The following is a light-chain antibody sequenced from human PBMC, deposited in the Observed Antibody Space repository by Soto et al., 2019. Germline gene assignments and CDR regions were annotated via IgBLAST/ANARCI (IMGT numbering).Light chain of an antibody. J-gene: IGKJ5*01. Sequence: EIVMTQSPATLSVSPGETASLSCRASQCAGSFLAWYQQKPGQAPRLLIYYISTRATVIPARFSGSGSGTDFTLTINGLQSEDSAVYYCQQHNQLPITFGQGTRLEIK. CDR2: YIS. CDR3: QQHNQLPIT. V-gene: IGKV3D-15*01. CDR1: QCAGSF.